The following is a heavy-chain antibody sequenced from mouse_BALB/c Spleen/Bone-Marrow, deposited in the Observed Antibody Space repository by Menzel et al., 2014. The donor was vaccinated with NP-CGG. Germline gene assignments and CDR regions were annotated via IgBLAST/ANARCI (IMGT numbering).Heavy chain of an antibody. CDR1: GYTFTSYW. Sequence: QVQLQQSGAELAKPGASVKMSCKASGYTFTSYWMHWVKQRPGQGLEWIGYINPSTGYTEYNQKFKGKATLTADKSSSTAYMQLSSLTSEDSAVCYCARSGDYGGFDYWGQGTTLTVSS. CDR3: ARSGDYGGFDY. CDR2: INPSTGYT. J-gene: IGHJ2*01. D-gene: IGHD2-4*01. V-gene: IGHV1-7*01.